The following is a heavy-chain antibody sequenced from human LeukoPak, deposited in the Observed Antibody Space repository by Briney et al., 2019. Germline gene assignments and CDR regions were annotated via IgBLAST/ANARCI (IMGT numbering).Heavy chain of an antibody. CDR2: ISGSGGST. Sequence: PGGSLRLSCAASGFTFSSYAMSWVRQAPGKGLEWVSAISGSGGSTYYADSVKGRFTISRDNSKNTLYLQMNSLRAEDTAVYYCAKAGDCSGGSCYSPRWFDPWGQGTLVTVSS. CDR1: GFTFSSYA. J-gene: IGHJ5*02. CDR3: AKAGDCSGGSCYSPRWFDP. V-gene: IGHV3-23*01. D-gene: IGHD2-15*01.